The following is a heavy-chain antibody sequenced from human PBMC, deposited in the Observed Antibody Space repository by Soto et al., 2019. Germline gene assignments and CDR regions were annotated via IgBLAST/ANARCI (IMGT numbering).Heavy chain of an antibody. Sequence: ASVKVSCKASGYTFTSYGISWVRQAPGQGLGWMGWISAYNGNTNYAQKLQGRVTMTTDTSTSTAYMELRSLRSDDTAVYYCARGGGYYYDSSGLFDYWGQGTLVTVSS. CDR1: GYTFTSYG. V-gene: IGHV1-18*01. CDR2: ISAYNGNT. J-gene: IGHJ4*02. CDR3: ARGGGYYYDSSGLFDY. D-gene: IGHD3-22*01.